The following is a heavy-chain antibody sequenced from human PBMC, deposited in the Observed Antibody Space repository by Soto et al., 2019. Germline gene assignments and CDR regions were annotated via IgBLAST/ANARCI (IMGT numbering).Heavy chain of an antibody. CDR3: ARTLRFYYYGMDV. J-gene: IGHJ6*02. V-gene: IGHV4-30-2*01. CDR1: GGSISSGGYS. D-gene: IGHD3-16*01. CDR2: IYHSGST. Sequence: PSETLSLTCAVSGGSISSGGYSWSWIRQPPGKGLEWIGYIYHSGSTYYNPSLKSRVTISVDRSKNQFSLKLSSVTAADTAVYYCARTLRFYYYGMDVWAQGTTVTVSS.